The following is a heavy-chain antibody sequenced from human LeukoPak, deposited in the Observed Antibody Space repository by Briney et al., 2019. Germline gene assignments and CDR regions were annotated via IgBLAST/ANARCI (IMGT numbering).Heavy chain of an antibody. V-gene: IGHV3-21*01. D-gene: IGHD2-21*01. CDR2: ISSSSDYI. J-gene: IGHJ4*02. CDR3: GGHM. CDR1: GFIFSSYS. Sequence: PGGSLRLSCAASGFIFSSYSMTWVRQAPGKGLEWVSSISSSSDYIYYADSVKGRFTISRDNAKNLLYLHMNSLRDEDTAVYYCGGHMWGQGTLVTVSS.